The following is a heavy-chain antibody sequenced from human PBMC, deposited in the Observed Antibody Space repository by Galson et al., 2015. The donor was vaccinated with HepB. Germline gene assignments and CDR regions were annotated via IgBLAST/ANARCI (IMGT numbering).Heavy chain of an antibody. Sequence: SLRPSCAASGFTFSNYGMHWVRQAPGKGLEWVAVISYDGSNKYYADSVKGRFTISRDNSKNTLYLQMNSLRAEDTALYYCAKDPYLYSALAGTMAGFDYWGQGTLVTVSS. CDR2: ISYDGSNK. D-gene: IGHD6-19*01. J-gene: IGHJ4*02. CDR3: AKDPYLYSALAGTMAGFDY. CDR1: GFTFSNYG. V-gene: IGHV3-30*18.